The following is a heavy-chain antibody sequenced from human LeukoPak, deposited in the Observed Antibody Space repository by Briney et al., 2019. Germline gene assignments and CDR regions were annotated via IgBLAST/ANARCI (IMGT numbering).Heavy chain of an antibody. CDR3: ARASGIDYYDSGVLDY. J-gene: IGHJ4*02. CDR1: GGSISSYD. Sequence: SETLSLTCTVSGGSISSYDWSWIRQPPGKGLEWIGYIYYSGSTNYNPSLKSRVTISVDTSKNQFSLKLNSVTAADTAVYYCARASGIDYYDSGVLDYWGQGTLVTVSS. V-gene: IGHV4-59*01. D-gene: IGHD3-10*01. CDR2: IYYSGST.